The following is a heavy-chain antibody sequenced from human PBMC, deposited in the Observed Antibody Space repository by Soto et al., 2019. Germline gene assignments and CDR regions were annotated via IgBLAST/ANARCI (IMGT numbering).Heavy chain of an antibody. Sequence: KPSETLSLTCTVSSGSISSYYWSWIRQPAGKGLEWIGRIYTSGSTSQNSYNPSLKSRVTMSLDTSKNQFSLKLSSVTAADTAVYYCARDSVGVAAPGDYWGQGTLVTVS. CDR2: IYTSGSTSQN. D-gene: IGHD6-13*01. CDR3: ARDSVGVAAPGDY. J-gene: IGHJ4*02. V-gene: IGHV4-4*07. CDR1: SGSISSYY.